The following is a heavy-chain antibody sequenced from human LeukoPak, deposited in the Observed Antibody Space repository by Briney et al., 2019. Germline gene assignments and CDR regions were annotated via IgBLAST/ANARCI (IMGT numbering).Heavy chain of an antibody. CDR3: ARVADSSSWEGY. Sequence: PGGSLRLSCAASGFTFSSYSLNWVRQAPGKGLEWIGEIYHSGSTNYNPSLKSRVTISVDKSKNQFSLKLSSVTAADTAVYYCARVADSSSWEGYWGQGTLVTVSS. CDR2: IYHSGST. CDR1: GFTFSSYSL. V-gene: IGHV4-4*02. J-gene: IGHJ4*02. D-gene: IGHD6-13*01.